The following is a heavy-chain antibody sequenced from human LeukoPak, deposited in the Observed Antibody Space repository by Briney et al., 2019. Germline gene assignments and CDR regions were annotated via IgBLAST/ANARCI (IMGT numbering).Heavy chain of an antibody. CDR2: FDPEDGET. J-gene: IGHJ4*02. CDR1: GYTLTELS. CDR3: ATVGYDNYGSMRLDY. D-gene: IGHD3-10*01. Sequence: ASVKVSCKVSGYTLTELSMHWVRQAPGKGLEWMGGFDPEDGETIYAQKFRGRVTMTEDTSTDTAYMELSSLRSEDTAVYYCATVGYDNYGSMRLDYWGQGTLVTVSS. V-gene: IGHV1-24*01.